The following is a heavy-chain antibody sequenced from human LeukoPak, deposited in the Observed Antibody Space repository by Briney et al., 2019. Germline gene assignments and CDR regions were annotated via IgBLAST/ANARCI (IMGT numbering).Heavy chain of an antibody. Sequence: PGGSLRLSCAASGFTFSYYYMTWIRQAPGKGLEWVSYISSSSSYTNYADSVKGRFTISRDNAKNSLYLQMNSLRAEDTAVYYCARDNYGSGNYPRYFDLWGRGILVTVSS. CDR3: ARDNYGSGNYPRYFDL. J-gene: IGHJ2*01. CDR2: ISSSSSYT. V-gene: IGHV3-11*06. CDR1: GFTFSYYY. D-gene: IGHD3-10*01.